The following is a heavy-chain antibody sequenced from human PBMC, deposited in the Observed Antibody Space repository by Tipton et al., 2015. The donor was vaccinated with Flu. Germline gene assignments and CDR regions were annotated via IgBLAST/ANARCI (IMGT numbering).Heavy chain of an antibody. CDR3: ARDLWNDRRAYYYYGVDV. CDR2: IYYSGTT. V-gene: IGHV4-39*07. CDR1: GDSISTTIYY. Sequence: LRLSCTVSGDSISTTIYYWGWVRQPPGKGLEWIGSIYYSGTTYYNPSLKSRVTISVDSSKNEFSLTLASLTAADTAVYYCARDLWNDRRAYYYYGVDVWGQGP. J-gene: IGHJ6*02. D-gene: IGHD1-1*01.